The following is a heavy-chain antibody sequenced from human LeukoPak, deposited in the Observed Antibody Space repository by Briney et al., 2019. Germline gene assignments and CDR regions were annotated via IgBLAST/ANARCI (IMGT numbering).Heavy chain of an antibody. Sequence: SETLSLTCAVYGGSFSGSCWSWIRQPPGKWLEWIGEINHGGSANYNPSLKSRVTISGDTSKNQFSLKLSSVTAADPAVYYCARGDVAARCLWWGQGTLVTVSS. CDR3: ARGDVAARCLW. V-gene: IGHV4-34*01. CDR1: GGSFSGSC. CDR2: INHGGSA. D-gene: IGHD6-6*01. J-gene: IGHJ4*02.